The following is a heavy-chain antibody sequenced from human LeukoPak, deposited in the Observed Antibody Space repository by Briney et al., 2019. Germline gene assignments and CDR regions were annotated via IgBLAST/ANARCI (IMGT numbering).Heavy chain of an antibody. CDR3: AGITMIVVVMKDY. D-gene: IGHD3-22*01. Sequence: SETLSLTCTVSGGSISSRSYYWGWIRQPPGKGLEWIGSIYYSGSTYYNPSLKSRVTISVDTSKNQFSLKLSSVTAADTAVYYCAGITMIVVVMKDYWGQGTLVTVSS. CDR2: IYYSGST. J-gene: IGHJ4*02. CDR1: GGSISSRSYY. V-gene: IGHV4-39*01.